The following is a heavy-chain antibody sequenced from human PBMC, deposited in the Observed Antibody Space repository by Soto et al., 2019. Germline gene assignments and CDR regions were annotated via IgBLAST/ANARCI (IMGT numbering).Heavy chain of an antibody. CDR2: LSGYSGST. Sequence: AGSVXVSFKSCFENFSRYGSIVLLQAAGQGLEWMGWLSGYSGSTNYAQKFQGRVTMTTDKSTSTAYMELRSLRSDDTAVYYCATFYSSGWTSGQIEKRGQGTLVTVSS. CDR3: ATFYSSGWTSGQIEK. D-gene: IGHD6-19*01. V-gene: IGHV1-18*01. J-gene: IGHJ4*02. CDR1: FENFSRYG.